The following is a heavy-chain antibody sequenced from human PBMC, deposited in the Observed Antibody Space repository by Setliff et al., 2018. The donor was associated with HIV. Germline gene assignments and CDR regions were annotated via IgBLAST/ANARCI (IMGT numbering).Heavy chain of an antibody. CDR2: IWYDGSKT. CDR1: GFTFSSYG. D-gene: IGHD6-19*01. CDR3: AKDSEAVAVKYYYMDV. V-gene: IGHV3-30*02. J-gene: IGHJ6*03. Sequence: GGSLRLSCAASGFTFSSYGMHWVRQAPGKGLGWVAFIWYDGSKTYYADSVRGRFTISRDTPSNTVYLQMNSLRAEDTALYYCAKDSEAVAVKYYYMDVWGRGTTVTVSS.